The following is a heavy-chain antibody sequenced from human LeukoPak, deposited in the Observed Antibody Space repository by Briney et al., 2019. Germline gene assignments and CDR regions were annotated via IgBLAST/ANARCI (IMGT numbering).Heavy chain of an antibody. J-gene: IGHJ4*02. Sequence: ASVKVSCKVSGYTLTELSMHWVRQAPGQGLEWMGMINPSSGSTTYAQKFQGRVTMTRDTSTSTVYMELSSLRSEDTAVYYCARDTVDRRLFFDYWGQGTLVTVSS. V-gene: IGHV1-46*01. CDR3: ARDTVDRRLFFDY. CDR1: GYTLTELS. CDR2: INPSSGST. D-gene: IGHD4-23*01.